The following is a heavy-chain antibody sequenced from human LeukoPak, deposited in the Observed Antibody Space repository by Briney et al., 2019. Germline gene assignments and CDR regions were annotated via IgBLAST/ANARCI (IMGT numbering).Heavy chain of an antibody. CDR2: ISGSGIST. V-gene: IGHV3-23*01. J-gene: IGHJ4*02. CDR1: GFTFSNYA. CDR3: ARTSNYDSSAYYWRFFFDY. D-gene: IGHD3-22*01. Sequence: PGGSLRLSCAASGFTFSNYAMSWVRQAPGKGLEWVSGISGSGISTYYADSVKGRFTISRDNSKNTPYLQMNILTAENAAVYYCARTSNYDSSAYYWRFFFDYWGQGTLVSVSS.